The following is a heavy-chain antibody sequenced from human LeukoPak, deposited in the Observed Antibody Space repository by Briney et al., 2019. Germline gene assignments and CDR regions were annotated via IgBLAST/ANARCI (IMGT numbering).Heavy chain of an antibody. Sequence: GASVKVSCKASGYTFTSYGISWVRQDPGQRLEWMGCISAYNGNTNYAQKLQGRVTMTTDTSTSTAYMELRSLRSDDTAVYYCARDTSGMITFGGETFDPWGQGTLVTVSS. CDR1: GYTFTSYG. CDR2: ISAYNGNT. J-gene: IGHJ5*02. V-gene: IGHV1-18*01. D-gene: IGHD3-16*01. CDR3: ARDTSGMITFGGETFDP.